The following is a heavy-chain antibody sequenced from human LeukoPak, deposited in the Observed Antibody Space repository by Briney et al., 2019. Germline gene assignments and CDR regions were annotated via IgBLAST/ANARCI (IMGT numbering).Heavy chain of an antibody. V-gene: IGHV4-39*07. J-gene: IGHJ5*02. D-gene: IGHD3-22*01. CDR3: ARDRYYDSSGYNWFDP. Sequence: SETLSLTCTVSGGSISSSSYYWGWIRQPPGKGLEWIGSIYYSGSTYYNPSLKSRVTISVDTSKNQFSLKLSSVTAADTAVYYCARDRYYDSSGYNWFDPWGQGTLVTDSS. CDR1: GGSISSSSYY. CDR2: IYYSGST.